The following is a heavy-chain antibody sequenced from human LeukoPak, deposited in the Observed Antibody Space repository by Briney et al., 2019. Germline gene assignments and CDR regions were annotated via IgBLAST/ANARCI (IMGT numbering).Heavy chain of an antibody. Sequence: GGSLRLSCAASGFTFDDYAMHWVRQAPGKGLEWVSGISWNSGSIGYADSVKGRFTISRDNAKNSLYLQMNSLRAEDTALYYCAKDEGSMIVRPFDYWGQGTPVTVSS. CDR1: GFTFDDYA. CDR2: ISWNSGSI. CDR3: AKDEGSMIVRPFDY. D-gene: IGHD3-22*01. J-gene: IGHJ4*02. V-gene: IGHV3-9*01.